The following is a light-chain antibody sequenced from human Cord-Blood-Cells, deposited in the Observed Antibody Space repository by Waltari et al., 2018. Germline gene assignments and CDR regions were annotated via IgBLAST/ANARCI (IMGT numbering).Light chain of an antibody. CDR3: QQYYSTPYT. J-gene: IGKJ2*01. Sequence: DIVMTQSPDALAESLGERATINCKSSQSVLYSSNNKTYLAWYQQKPGQPPKLLIYWASTRESGVPDRFSGSGSGTDFTLTISSLQAEDVAVYYCQQYYSTPYTFGQGTKLEIK. CDR2: WAS. V-gene: IGKV4-1*01. CDR1: QSVLYSSNNKTY.